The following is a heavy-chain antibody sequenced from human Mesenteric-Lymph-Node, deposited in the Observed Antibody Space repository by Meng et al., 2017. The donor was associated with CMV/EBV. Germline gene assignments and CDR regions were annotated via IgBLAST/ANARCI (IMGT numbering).Heavy chain of an antibody. J-gene: IGHJ4*02. CDR1: GYYFTSYW. V-gene: IGHV5-51*01. CDR2: IYPGDSDT. D-gene: IGHD3-16*02. CDR3: ARHLGGRGIIANI. Sequence: KGSGYYFTSYWIGWVRQMPGKGLEWMGVIYPGDSDTRYSPAFQGHVTISVDKSIGTAYLQWSSLKASDTAMYYCARHLGGRGIIANIWGQGTLVTVSS.